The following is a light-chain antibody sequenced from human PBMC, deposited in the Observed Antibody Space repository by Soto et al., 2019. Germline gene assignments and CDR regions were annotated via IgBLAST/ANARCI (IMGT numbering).Light chain of an antibody. Sequence: QSVLTQPPSASGTPGQIVAISCSGSSSNIGSNTVTCYQQLPGTAPKLLIYSTSQRSSGVPGRFSGSKSGASASLSISGLQSEDEADYYCAAWDDRLDVYVFGTGTKGTVL. CDR1: SSNIGSNT. CDR2: STS. J-gene: IGLJ1*01. V-gene: IGLV1-44*01. CDR3: AAWDDRLDVYV.